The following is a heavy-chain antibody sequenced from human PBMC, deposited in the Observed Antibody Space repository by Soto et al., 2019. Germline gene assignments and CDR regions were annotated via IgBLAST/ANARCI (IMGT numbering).Heavy chain of an antibody. CDR3: ASQRITMARGIDY. CDR2: IYYSGST. Sequence: SETLSLTCTVSGGSISSGGYYWSWIRQHPGKGLEWIGYIYYSGSTYYNPSLKSRVTISVDTSKNQFSLKLSSVTAADTAVYYCASQRITMARGIDYWGQGTLVTVSS. D-gene: IGHD3-10*01. V-gene: IGHV4-31*03. CDR1: GGSISSGGYY. J-gene: IGHJ4*02.